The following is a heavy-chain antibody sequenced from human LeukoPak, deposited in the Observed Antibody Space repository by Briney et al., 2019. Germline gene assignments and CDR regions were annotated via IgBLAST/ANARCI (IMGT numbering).Heavy chain of an antibody. CDR3: AKDIYGGNWPNDY. Sequence: PGGSLRLSCAASGFTFSSYAIHWVRQAPGKGLEWVAVISYDGTNKYYADSVKGRFTISRDNSKNTLYLQMNSLRAEDTAVYYCAKDIYGGNWPNDYWGQGTLVTVSS. J-gene: IGHJ4*02. V-gene: IGHV3-30*04. CDR2: ISYDGTNK. D-gene: IGHD4-23*01. CDR1: GFTFSSYA.